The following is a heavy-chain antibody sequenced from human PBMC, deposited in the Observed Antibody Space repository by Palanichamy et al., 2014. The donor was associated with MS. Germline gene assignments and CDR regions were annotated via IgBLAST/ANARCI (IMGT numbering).Heavy chain of an antibody. J-gene: IGHJ5*01. CDR3: ARQYCSGGSCPFMAPDS. CDR2: IYYSGSA. Sequence: QVQLQESGPGLVKPSQTLSLTCTVSGGSISSGDYYWSWIRQPPGKGLEWIGYIYYSGSAYYNPSLKSRVTISIDTSKNQFSLKLSSVTAADTAVYYCARQYCSGGSCPFMAPDSWGQGTQVTVSS. D-gene: IGHD2-15*01. CDR1: GGSISSGDYY. V-gene: IGHV4-30-4*08.